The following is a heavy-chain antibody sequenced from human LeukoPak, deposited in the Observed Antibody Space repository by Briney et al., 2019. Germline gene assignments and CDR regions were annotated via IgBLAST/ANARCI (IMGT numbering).Heavy chain of an antibody. Sequence: SETLSLTCTVSGGSVSIGSSYWSWIRQPPGEGLEYIGYISYTGSSNYNPSLKSRVSISVDTSKTHFSLKLKSVTAADTALYYCARLYCTRTSCYIGYWGQGTLVTVSS. CDR1: GGSVSIGSSY. V-gene: IGHV4-61*03. D-gene: IGHD2-2*02. CDR2: ISYTGSS. CDR3: ARLYCTRTSCYIGY. J-gene: IGHJ4*02.